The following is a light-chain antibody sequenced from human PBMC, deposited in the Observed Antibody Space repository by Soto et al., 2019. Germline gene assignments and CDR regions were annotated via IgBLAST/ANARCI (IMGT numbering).Light chain of an antibody. CDR2: KMS. Sequence: IQMTQSPSTLFASVGDTVTITCRASQSISAWLAWYQQRPGKAPKLLIYKMSASERGVPSRFSGSGSGTEFTLTISSLQPEDFATYYCQQYNSSPWTFGQGTKVDI. J-gene: IGKJ1*01. V-gene: IGKV1-5*03. CDR3: QQYNSSPWT. CDR1: QSISAW.